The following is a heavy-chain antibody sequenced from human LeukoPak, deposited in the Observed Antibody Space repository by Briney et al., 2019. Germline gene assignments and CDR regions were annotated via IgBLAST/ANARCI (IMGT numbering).Heavy chain of an antibody. CDR2: IWYDGSNK. CDR1: GFTFSSYG. Sequence: GGSLRLSCAASGFTFSSYGMHWVRQAPGKGLEWVAVIWYDGSNKYYADSVKGRFTISRDNSKNTLYLQMNSLRVEDTAVYYCAKGAYVGGSSGYYPIWGQGTMVTVSS. V-gene: IGHV3-33*06. CDR3: AKGAYVGGSSGYYPI. J-gene: IGHJ3*01. D-gene: IGHD3-22*01.